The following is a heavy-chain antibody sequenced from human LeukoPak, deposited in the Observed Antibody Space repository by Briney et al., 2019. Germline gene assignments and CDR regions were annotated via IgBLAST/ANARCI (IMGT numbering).Heavy chain of an antibody. CDR3: ARSKGESPDAFDI. CDR1: GYSFTSYW. CDR2: IYPGDSDT. D-gene: IGHD3-16*01. J-gene: IGHJ3*02. V-gene: IGHV5-51*01. Sequence: GESLKISCKGSGYSFTSYWIGWVRQMPGKGLEWVGIIYPGDSDTRYSPSFQGQVTISADKSISTAYLQWGSLKASDTAMYHCARSKGESPDAFDIWGQGTMVTVSS.